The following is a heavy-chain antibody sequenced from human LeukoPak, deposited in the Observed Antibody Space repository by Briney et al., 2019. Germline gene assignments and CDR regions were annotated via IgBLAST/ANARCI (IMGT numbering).Heavy chain of an antibody. J-gene: IGHJ4*02. CDR2: ISGDSRYI. CDR1: GFTFSSYS. CDR3: ARAPTVLVGYCSSSSCQADY. V-gene: IGHV3-21*01. D-gene: IGHD2-2*01. Sequence: PGGSLRLSCAAYGFTFSSYSMNWVRQAPGKGLEWVSAISGDSRYIYYADSVRGRFTISRDNAENSLYLQMNSLRVEDTAVYYCARAPTVLVGYCSSSSCQADYWGQGTLVTVSS.